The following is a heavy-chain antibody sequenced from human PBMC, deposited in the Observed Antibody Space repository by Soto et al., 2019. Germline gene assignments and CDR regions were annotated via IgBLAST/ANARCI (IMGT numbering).Heavy chain of an antibody. V-gene: IGHV2-5*02. Sequence: QITLKESGPTLVKPTQTLTLTCTFSGFSLSTNGVGVGWIRQPPGKALGWRALIYWDDDKRYSPSLKRRLTITKDTSQNRVVLTMTNMDPVDTATYYCAHRHYSSAGDGVDGWGQGTTVTVSS. CDR1: GFSLSTNGVG. D-gene: IGHD6-25*01. CDR2: IYWDDDK. J-gene: IGHJ6*02. CDR3: AHRHYSSAGDGVDG.